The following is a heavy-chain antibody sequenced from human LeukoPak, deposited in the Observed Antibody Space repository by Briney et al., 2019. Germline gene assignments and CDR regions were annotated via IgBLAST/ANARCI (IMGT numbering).Heavy chain of an antibody. CDR2: IWNDGSHK. J-gene: IGHJ3*02. CDR1: GSTFSSYG. V-gene: IGHV3-33*01. CDR3: ARLSGYEKGYVFDI. Sequence: GGSLRLSCAASGSTFSSYGMHWVRQAPGRGLEWVAVIWNDGSHKYYADSVKGRFTISRDNSKNTLYLQMNSLRAEDTAVYCCARLSGYEKGYVFDIWGQGTMVTVSS. D-gene: IGHD5-12*01.